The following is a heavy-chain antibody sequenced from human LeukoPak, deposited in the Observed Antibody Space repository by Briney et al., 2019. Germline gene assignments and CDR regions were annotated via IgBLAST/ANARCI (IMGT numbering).Heavy chain of an antibody. D-gene: IGHD2-2*01. V-gene: IGHV3-7*03. CDR1: GFTYSSYW. CDR2: IKQDGSEK. J-gene: IGHJ4*02. Sequence: PGGSLRLSCAASGFTYSSYWMSWVRQAPGKGLEWVANIKQDGSEKYYVDSVKGRFTISRDNAKNSLYLQMNSLRAEDTAVYYCAKDGYCSSTNCYPAPYWGQGTLVTVSS. CDR3: AKDGYCSSTNCYPAPY.